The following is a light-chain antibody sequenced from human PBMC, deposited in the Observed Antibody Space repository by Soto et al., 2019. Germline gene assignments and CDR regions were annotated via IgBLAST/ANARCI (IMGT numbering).Light chain of an antibody. Sequence: NFMLTQPHSVSESPGKTVTISCTRSSGNIASNFVQWFQRRPGSAPTTIIYENNRRPAEVPDRFSGSIDFSSNSASLTISGLKPEDEADYYCQSYHSTTDWLFGGGNKLNVL. CDR2: ENN. J-gene: IGLJ3*02. V-gene: IGLV6-57*04. CDR1: SGNIASNF. CDR3: QSYHSTTDWL.